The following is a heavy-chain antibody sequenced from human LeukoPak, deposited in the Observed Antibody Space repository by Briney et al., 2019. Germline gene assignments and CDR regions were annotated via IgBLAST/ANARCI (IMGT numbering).Heavy chain of an antibody. Sequence: PGGSLRLSCATSGFSFSGYEMNWVRQAPGKGLEWISYISSSGSAMYYADSVKGRFTISRDNAKNSLYLQMDSLRAEDTAVYFCATPGLNKLVPYYFDYWGQGTLVTVSS. CDR2: ISSSGSAM. CDR3: ATPGLNKLVPYYFDY. D-gene: IGHD1/OR15-1a*01. CDR1: GFSFSGYE. V-gene: IGHV3-48*03. J-gene: IGHJ4*02.